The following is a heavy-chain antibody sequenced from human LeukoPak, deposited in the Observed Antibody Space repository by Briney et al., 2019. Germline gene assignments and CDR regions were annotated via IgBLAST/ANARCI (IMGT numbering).Heavy chain of an antibody. Sequence: ASVNVSCKVSVYTLTDLSTHWVRPAPGKGRAGMGGLDPADCETIYAQKFQGRVTMTEDTSTDTAYMELNSLRSEDTAVYYCATHRTTVITGLVYWGQGTLVSVSS. CDR1: VYTLTDLS. V-gene: IGHV1-24*01. D-gene: IGHD4-17*01. CDR3: ATHRTTVITGLVY. J-gene: IGHJ4*02. CDR2: LDPADCET.